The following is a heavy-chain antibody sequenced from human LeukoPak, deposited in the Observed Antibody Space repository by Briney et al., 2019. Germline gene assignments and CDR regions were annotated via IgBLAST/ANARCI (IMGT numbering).Heavy chain of an antibody. V-gene: IGHV1-18*01. CDR2: ISPYSGDT. J-gene: IGHJ6*02. D-gene: IGHD3-10*01. CDR1: GYTFTSYG. CDR3: ARDSGLIYDHYYGMDV. Sequence: GASVKVSCKASGYTFTSYGISWVRQAPGQGLEWMGWISPYSGDTNYAQNFQGRVTMTTDTSTSTAYMELRSLRSDDTAVYYCARDSGLIYDHYYGMDVWGQGTTVTVSS.